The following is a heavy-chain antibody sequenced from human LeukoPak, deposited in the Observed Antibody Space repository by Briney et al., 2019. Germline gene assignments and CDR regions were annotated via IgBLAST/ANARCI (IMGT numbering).Heavy chain of an antibody. CDR1: GFTFSSHA. Sequence: GGSLRLSCSASGFTFSSHAMHWVRQAPGKGLEYVSAISSNGGSTYYADSVKGRFTISRDNSKNTLYLQMSSLRAEDTAVYYCVKDGRMATITYNDLFDYWDQGTLVTVSS. CDR3: VKDGRMATITYNDLFDY. D-gene: IGHD5-24*01. J-gene: IGHJ4*02. V-gene: IGHV3-64D*06. CDR2: ISSNGGST.